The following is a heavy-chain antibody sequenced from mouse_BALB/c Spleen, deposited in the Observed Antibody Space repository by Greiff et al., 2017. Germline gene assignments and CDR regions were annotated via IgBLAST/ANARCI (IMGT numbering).Heavy chain of an antibody. V-gene: IGHV1S81*02. J-gene: IGHJ4*01. CDR1: GYTFTSYY. CDR2: INPSNGGT. Sequence: QVQLQQPGAELVKPGASVKLSCKASGYTFTSYYMYWVKQRPGQGLEWIGGINPSNGGTNFNEKFKSKATLTVDKSSSTGYMQLSSLTSEDSAVYYCTRTNWDRAMDYWGQGTSVTVSS. CDR3: TRTNWDRAMDY. D-gene: IGHD4-1*01.